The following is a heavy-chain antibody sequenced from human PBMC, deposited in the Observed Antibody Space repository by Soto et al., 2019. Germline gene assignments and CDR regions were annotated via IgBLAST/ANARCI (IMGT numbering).Heavy chain of an antibody. V-gene: IGHV4-4*02. CDR1: GGSISSHNW. J-gene: IGHJ4*02. Sequence: QVQLQESGPGLVKPSGTLSLTCAVSGGSISSHNWWSWVRQPPGKGLEWIGEIYHSGSTNYNPSPKSRVAISVDKSNNHLPLDLIYVTAADTAMYYCARDVAQGGHRYGYGFWGQGTLVTVSS. CDR3: ARDVAQGGHRYGYGF. CDR2: IYHSGST. D-gene: IGHD5-18*01.